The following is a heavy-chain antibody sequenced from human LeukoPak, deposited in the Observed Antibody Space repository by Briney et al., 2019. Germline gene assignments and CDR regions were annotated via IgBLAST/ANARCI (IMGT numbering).Heavy chain of an antibody. J-gene: IGHJ5*02. V-gene: IGHV1-18*01. Sequence: ASVKVSCKASGGTFSSYAISWVRQAPGQGLEWMGWISAYNGNTNYAQKLQGRVTMTTDTSTSTAYMELRSLRSDDTAVYYCARGNYCSSTSCYGYVWFDPWGQGTLVTVSS. CDR3: ARGNYCSSTSCYGYVWFDP. D-gene: IGHD2-2*01. CDR2: ISAYNGNT. CDR1: GGTFSSYA.